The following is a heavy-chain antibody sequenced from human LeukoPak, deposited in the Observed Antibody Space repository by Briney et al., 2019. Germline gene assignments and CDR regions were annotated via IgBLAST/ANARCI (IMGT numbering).Heavy chain of an antibody. V-gene: IGHV3-30*18. CDR3: AKDTKDDHHSDY. Sequence: HPGGSLRLSCAVSGFTFSAYGMHGVRQAPGKGLEWVAIISYDGINKYYPDSVKGRFTISRDNSKNTLYLQMNSLRAEVTAVYYCAKDTKDDHHSDYWGQGTLVTVSS. CDR1: GFTFSAYG. J-gene: IGHJ4*02. CDR2: ISYDGINK. D-gene: IGHD1-14*01.